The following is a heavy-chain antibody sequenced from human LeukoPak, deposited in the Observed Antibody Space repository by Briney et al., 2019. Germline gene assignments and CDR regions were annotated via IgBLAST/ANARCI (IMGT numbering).Heavy chain of an antibody. J-gene: IGHJ4*02. V-gene: IGHV4-59*01. CDR1: GGSISSYY. Sequence: SETLSLTCTVSGGSISSYYWSWIRQPPVKGREWIGYIYYSGSTNYNPSLKSRVTISVDTSKNQFSLKLSSVTAADAAVYYCARASSGWLLGYFDYWGQGTLVTVSS. D-gene: IGHD6-19*01. CDR2: IYYSGST. CDR3: ARASSGWLLGYFDY.